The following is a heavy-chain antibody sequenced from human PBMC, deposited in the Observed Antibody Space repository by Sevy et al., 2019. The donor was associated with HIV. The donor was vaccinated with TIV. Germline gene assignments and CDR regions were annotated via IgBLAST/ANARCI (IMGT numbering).Heavy chain of an antibody. CDR2: IKTKTYGGTT. J-gene: IGHJ4*02. D-gene: IGHD6-19*01. CDR1: GFTFSDYA. CDR3: TRDLYGSGWFYFDY. V-gene: IGHV3-49*04. Sequence: GGSLRLSCTASGFTFSDYAMSGVRQAPGKGLEWVGFIKTKTYGGTTEYAASVKGRFIISRDDSKNIAYLQMNSLKTEDTAVYYCTRDLYGSGWFYFDYWGQGTLVTVSS.